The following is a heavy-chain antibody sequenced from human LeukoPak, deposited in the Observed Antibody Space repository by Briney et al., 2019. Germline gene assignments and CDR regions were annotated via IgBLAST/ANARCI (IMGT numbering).Heavy chain of an antibody. D-gene: IGHD6-19*01. V-gene: IGHV1-69*13. CDR2: IIPIFGTA. CDR3: ASASSSGWTTDAFDI. Sequence: SVKVSCKASGGTFSSYAISWVRQAPGQGLEWMGGIIPIFGTANYAQKFQGRVTVTADESTSTAYMELSSLRSEDTAVYYCASASSSGWTTDAFDIWGQGTMVTVSS. J-gene: IGHJ3*02. CDR1: GGTFSSYA.